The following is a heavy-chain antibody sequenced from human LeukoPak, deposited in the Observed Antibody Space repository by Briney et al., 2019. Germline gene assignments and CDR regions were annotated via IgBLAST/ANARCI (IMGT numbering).Heavy chain of an antibody. CDR3: ARQGIAVAGTPLDY. D-gene: IGHD6-19*01. CDR1: GGSISSSSYY. Sequence: SETLSLTCTVSGGSISSSSYYGGWIRQPPGKGLAWIGSIYYSGSTYYNPSLKSRVTISVDTSKNQFSLKLSSVTAADTAVYYCARQGIAVAGTPLDYWGQGTLVTVSS. J-gene: IGHJ4*02. V-gene: IGHV4-39*01. CDR2: IYYSGST.